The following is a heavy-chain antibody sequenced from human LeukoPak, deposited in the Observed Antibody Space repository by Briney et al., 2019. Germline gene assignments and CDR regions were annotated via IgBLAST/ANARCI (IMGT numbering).Heavy chain of an antibody. D-gene: IGHD3-10*01. CDR3: ARLAIRSTWYFDL. V-gene: IGHV4-4*09. Sequence: SETLSLTCSVSGASISSCYWNWIRQPPGKGLEWIGCIYPSGSINYNPSLKSRVSISVDTSKNQFSLNLNSVAAADTAVYYCARLAIRSTWYFDLWGRGTLVTVSS. J-gene: IGHJ2*01. CDR2: IYPSGSI. CDR1: GASISSCY.